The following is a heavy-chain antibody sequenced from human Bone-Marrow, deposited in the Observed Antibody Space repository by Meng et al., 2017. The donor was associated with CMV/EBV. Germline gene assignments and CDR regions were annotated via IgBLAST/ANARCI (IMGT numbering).Heavy chain of an antibody. CDR1: GGSISSSSYY. CDR3: AREGSSAFTVTTFDY. V-gene: IGHV4-39*07. D-gene: IGHD4-17*01. CDR2: IYYSGST. Sequence: SETLSLTCTVSGGSISSSSYYWGWIRQPPGKGLEWIGSIYYSGSTYYNPSLKSRVTISVDTSKNQFSLKLSSVTAADTAVYYCAREGSSAFTVTTFDYWGQGTLVTVS. J-gene: IGHJ4*02.